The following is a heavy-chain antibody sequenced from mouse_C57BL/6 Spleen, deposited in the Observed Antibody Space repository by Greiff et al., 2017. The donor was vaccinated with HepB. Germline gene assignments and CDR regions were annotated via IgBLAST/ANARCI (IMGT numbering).Heavy chain of an antibody. CDR1: GYTFTSYT. D-gene: IGHD3-2*02. CDR3: ARSTAQATWFAY. V-gene: IGHV1-4*01. Sequence: QVQLQQSGAELARPGASVKMSCKASGYTFTSYTMHWVKQRPGQGLEWIGYINPSSGYTKYNQKFKDKATLTADKSSSTAYMQLSSLTSEDSAVYYCARSTAQATWFAYWGQGTLVTVSA. J-gene: IGHJ3*01. CDR2: INPSSGYT.